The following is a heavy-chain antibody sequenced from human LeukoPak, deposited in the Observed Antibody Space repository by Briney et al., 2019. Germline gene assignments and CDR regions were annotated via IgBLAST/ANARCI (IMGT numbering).Heavy chain of an antibody. V-gene: IGHV3-23*01. CDR2: VSGSGGST. CDR3: AKYRHWNGGYDY. Sequence: GGSLRLSCEASGLSFNSYAMSWVRQAPGKGLEWVSGVSGSGGSTYYADSVKGRFTISRDKSKNTPILQMNSLRAEDTAVYYCAKYRHWNGGYDYWGQGTLVTVSS. J-gene: IGHJ4*02. D-gene: IGHD1-1*01. CDR1: GLSFNSYA.